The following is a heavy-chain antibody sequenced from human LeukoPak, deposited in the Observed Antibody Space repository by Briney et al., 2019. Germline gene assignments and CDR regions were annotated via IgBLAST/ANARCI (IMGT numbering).Heavy chain of an antibody. CDR3: ARDLEVRNWFDP. J-gene: IGHJ5*02. D-gene: IGHD1-1*01. V-gene: IGHV1-18*01. CDR1: GYTFVSYG. CDR2: ISAYNGNT. Sequence: GASVKVSCKASGYTFVSYGISWVRQAPGQGLEWMGWISAYNGNTNYAQKFQGRVTMTTDTSTSTAYMELRSLRSDDTAVYYCARDLEVRNWFDPWGQGTLVTVSS.